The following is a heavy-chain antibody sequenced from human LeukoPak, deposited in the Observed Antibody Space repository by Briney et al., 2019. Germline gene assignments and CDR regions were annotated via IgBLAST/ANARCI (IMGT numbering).Heavy chain of an antibody. CDR3: ARLSYYYDSSGYTVYYFDS. V-gene: IGHV4-31*03. CDR1: GGSISSAGYC. J-gene: IGHJ4*02. Sequence: SETLSLTCTVSGGSISSAGYCWTWIRQRPGKGLEWIGYIYYSGSAYYNPSLKSRVTISIDTSKNQFSLKLTSVTAADTAVFYCARLSYYYDSSGYTVYYFDSWGQGTLVTVSS. D-gene: IGHD3-22*01. CDR2: IYYSGSA.